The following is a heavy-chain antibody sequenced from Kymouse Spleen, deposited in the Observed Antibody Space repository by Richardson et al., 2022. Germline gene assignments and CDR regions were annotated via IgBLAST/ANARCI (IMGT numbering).Heavy chain of an antibody. D-gene: IGHD3-3*01. CDR3: ARDGYDFWSGYYRNYYYGMDV. CDR1: GFTFSSYS. V-gene: IGHV3-21*03. CDR2: ISSSSSYI. J-gene: IGHJ6*02. Sequence: EVQLVESGGGLVKPGGSLRLSCAASGFTFSSYSMNWVRQAPGKGLEWVSSISSSSSYIYYADSVKGRFTISRDNAKNSLYLQMNSLRAEDTAVYYCARDGYDFWSGYYRNYYYGMDVWGQGTTVTVSS.